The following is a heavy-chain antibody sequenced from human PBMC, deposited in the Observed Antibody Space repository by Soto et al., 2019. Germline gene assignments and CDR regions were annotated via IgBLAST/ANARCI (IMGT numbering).Heavy chain of an antibody. V-gene: IGHV4-39*01. CDR2: VYFVGNS. J-gene: IGHJ6*02. CDR3: AKDRGLAESGTWSHYYYGMDV. D-gene: IGHD1-26*01. CDR1: GDSISSASYF. Sequence: QVQLQESGPGLVKPSETLSLTCTVSGDSISSASYFWGWIRQPPGKGLEWIGSVYFVGNSYYNPSLKSRVSISVDASKNQFSLRLSSMTAADTGVYYCAKDRGLAESGTWSHYYYGMDVWGQGTSVTVS.